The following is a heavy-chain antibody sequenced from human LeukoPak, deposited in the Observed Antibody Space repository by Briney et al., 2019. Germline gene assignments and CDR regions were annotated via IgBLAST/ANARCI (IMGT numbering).Heavy chain of an antibody. CDR1: GGSFSGYY. D-gene: IGHD3-10*01. J-gene: IGHJ4*02. V-gene: IGHV4-34*01. CDR2: INHSGST. CDR3: ARGGRDTMVRGVIPLDY. Sequence: PSETLSLTCAVYGGSFSGYYWSWIRQPPGKGLEWIGEINHSGSTNYNPSLKSRFTISVDTSKNQFSLKLSSVTAADTAVYYCARGGRDTMVRGVIPLDYWGQGTLVTASS.